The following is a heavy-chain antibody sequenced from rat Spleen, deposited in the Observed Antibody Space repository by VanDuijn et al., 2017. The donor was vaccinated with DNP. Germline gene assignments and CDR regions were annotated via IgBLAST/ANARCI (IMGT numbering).Heavy chain of an antibody. CDR2: ISYSGST. D-gene: IGHD1-7*01. Sequence: EVQLQESGPGLVKPSQSLSLTCSVTGYSITGNYWGWIRKFPGNKMEWIGHISYSGSTNYNPSHKRRISITRDTSKNHFFLQLNSVTTEDTATYYCARWTRYFDYWGQGVMVTVSS. CDR3: ARWTRYFDY. J-gene: IGHJ2*01. CDR1: GYSITGNY. V-gene: IGHV3-1*01.